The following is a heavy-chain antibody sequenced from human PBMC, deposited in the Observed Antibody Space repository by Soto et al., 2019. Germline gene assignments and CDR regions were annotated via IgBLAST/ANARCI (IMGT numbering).Heavy chain of an antibody. D-gene: IGHD3-22*01. CDR1: GFTVSSNY. V-gene: IGHV3-53*01. CDR3: ASMYIYYYDSSGYFFDY. J-gene: IGHJ4*02. Sequence: PGGSLRLSCAASGFTVSSNYMSWVRQAPGKGLEWVSIIYSGGSTYYADSVKGRFIISRDNSKNTLYLQMNSLRAEDTAVYYCASMYIYYYDSSGYFFDYWGQGTLVTVSS. CDR2: IYSGGST.